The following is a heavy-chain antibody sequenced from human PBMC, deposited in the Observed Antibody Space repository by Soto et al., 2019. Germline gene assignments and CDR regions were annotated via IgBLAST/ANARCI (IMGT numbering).Heavy chain of an antibody. CDR1: GGTISGYY. V-gene: IGHV4-4*07. J-gene: IGHJ5*02. CDR2: IYSSGNT. Sequence: SETLSLTCSVSGGTISGYYWTWIRQPAGKGLEWIGRIYSSGNTKYNPSLQSRVTMSLGTSNNQFSLRLTSVTAADTAVYYCARGQRFSDWFDPWGQGTLVTVSS. D-gene: IGHD3-3*01. CDR3: ARGQRFSDWFDP.